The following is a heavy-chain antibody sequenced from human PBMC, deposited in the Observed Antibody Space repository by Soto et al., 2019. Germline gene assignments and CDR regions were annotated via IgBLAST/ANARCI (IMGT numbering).Heavy chain of an antibody. V-gene: IGHV1-46*02. D-gene: IGHD6-19*01. CDR3: SASTSGWYYDY. CDR1: GYTFNNYY. J-gene: IGHJ4*02. CDR2: INPSGGYT. Sequence: ASVKVCCKASGYTFNNYYMHWVRQAPGQGLEWMGVINPSGGYTSYAHKFQGRVTMTRDTSTSTVYMELSSLRSDDTAVYYCSASTSGWYYDYWGQGTQVTVSS.